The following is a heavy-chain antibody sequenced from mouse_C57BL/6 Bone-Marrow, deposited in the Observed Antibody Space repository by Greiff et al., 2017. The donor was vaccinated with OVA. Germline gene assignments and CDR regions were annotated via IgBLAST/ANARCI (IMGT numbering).Heavy chain of an antibody. J-gene: IGHJ1*03. D-gene: IGHD2-4*01. Sequence: EVMLVESGEGLVKPGGSLKLSCAASGFTFSSYAMSWVRQTPEKRLEWVAYISSGGDYLYYADTVKGRFTISRDNARNTLYLQMSSLKSEDTAMYYCTRDYDYDGYWYFDVWGTGTTVTVSS. CDR1: GFTFSSYA. CDR3: TRDYDYDGYWYFDV. CDR2: ISSGGDYL. V-gene: IGHV5-9-1*02.